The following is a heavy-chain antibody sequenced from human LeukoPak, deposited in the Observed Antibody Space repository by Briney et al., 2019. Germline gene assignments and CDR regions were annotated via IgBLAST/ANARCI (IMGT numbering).Heavy chain of an antibody. CDR1: GFTFNRNA. CDR2: TGGSGDKT. Sequence: PGGSLRFSCAASGFTFNRNAISWVRQGPGKGLQGVSTTGGSGDKTFYADSVKGRFTISRDNSKNMVHLQMNSLTGEDTALYYCVRRGDASSGWGDHDFWGQGALVTVSS. D-gene: IGHD6-19*01. J-gene: IGHJ4*02. V-gene: IGHV3-23*01. CDR3: VRRGDASSGWGDHDF.